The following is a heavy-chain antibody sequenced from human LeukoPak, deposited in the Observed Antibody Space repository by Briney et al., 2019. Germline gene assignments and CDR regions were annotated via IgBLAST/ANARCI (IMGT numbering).Heavy chain of an antibody. CDR2: ISWNSGSI. CDR3: TKDLTGEVDY. J-gene: IGHJ4*02. CDR1: GFTFDDYA. Sequence: GRSLRLSCAASGFTFDDYAMHWVRQAPGKGLEWVSGISWNSGSIGYADSAKGRFTISRDNAKNSLYLQMNSLRAEDTAVYYCTKDLTGEVDYWGQGTLVTVSS. D-gene: IGHD7-27*01. V-gene: IGHV3-9*01.